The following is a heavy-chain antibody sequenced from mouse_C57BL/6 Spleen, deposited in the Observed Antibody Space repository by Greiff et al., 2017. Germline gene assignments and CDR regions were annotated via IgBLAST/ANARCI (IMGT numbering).Heavy chain of an antibody. V-gene: IGHV1-53*01. D-gene: IGHD1-1*02. Sequence: QVQLKQSGTELVKPGASVKLSCKASGYTFTSYWMHWVKQRPGQGLEWIGNINPSNGGTNYNEKFKSKATLTVDKSSSTAYMQLSSLTSEDSAVYYCAREGRASYGFDYWGQGTTLTVSS. CDR2: INPSNGGT. J-gene: IGHJ2*01. CDR1: GYTFTSYW. CDR3: AREGRASYGFDY.